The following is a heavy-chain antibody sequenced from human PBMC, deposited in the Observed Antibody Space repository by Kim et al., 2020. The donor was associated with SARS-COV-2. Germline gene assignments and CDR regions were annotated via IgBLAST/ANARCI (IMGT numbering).Heavy chain of an antibody. CDR2: ISYDGTSQ. J-gene: IGHJ5*02. V-gene: IGHV3-30*18. CDR3: AKDYRSGWTNWFDP. D-gene: IGHD6-19*01. Sequence: GGSLRLSCAASGFTLSSFGMHWVRQAPGKGLEWVAMISYDGTSQQYVDSVKGRVTISRDTSKNTLYLQMNSLREEDTAVYFCAKDYRSGWTNWFDPWGQGTLVTVPS. CDR1: GFTLSSFG.